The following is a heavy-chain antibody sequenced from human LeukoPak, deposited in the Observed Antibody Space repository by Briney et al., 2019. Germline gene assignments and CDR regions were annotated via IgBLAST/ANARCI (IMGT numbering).Heavy chain of an antibody. V-gene: IGHV3-66*04. CDR2: IYSGGST. CDR3: ATQTTVTAAWYLDL. D-gene: IGHD4-17*01. J-gene: IGHJ2*01. CDR1: GFTVSNNY. Sequence: GGSLRLSRAASGFTVSNNYMIWVRQAPGKGLEWVSLIYSGGSTFYADSVKDRFTISRDIPKNTLYLQMNNLRAEDTAVYYCATQTTVTAAWYLDLWGRGTLVTVSS.